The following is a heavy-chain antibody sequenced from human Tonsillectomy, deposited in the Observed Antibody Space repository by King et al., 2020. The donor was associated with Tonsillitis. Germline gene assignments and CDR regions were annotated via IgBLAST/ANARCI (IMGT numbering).Heavy chain of an antibody. CDR2: IYYSGST. Sequence: QLQESGPGLVKPSETLSLTCTVSGGSISSYYWSWIRQPPGKGLEWIGYIYYSGSTNYNPSLKSRVTISVDTSKNQFSLKLSSVTAADTAVYYCARGGGAYGDYVFDYWGQGTLVTVSS. J-gene: IGHJ4*02. D-gene: IGHD4-17*01. CDR3: ARGGGAYGDYVFDY. CDR1: GGSISSYY. V-gene: IGHV4-59*01.